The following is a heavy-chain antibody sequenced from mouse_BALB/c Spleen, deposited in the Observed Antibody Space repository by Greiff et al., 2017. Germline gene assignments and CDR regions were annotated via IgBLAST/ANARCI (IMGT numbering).Heavy chain of an antibody. J-gene: IGHJ3*01. Sequence: VQLQQSGTVLARPGASVKMSCKASGYTFTSYWMHWVKQRPGQGLEWIGAIYPGNSDTSYNQKFKGKAKLTAVTSTSTAYMELSSLTNGDSAVDYCTRGGGNSAWFADWGQGTLVTVAA. CDR1: GYTFTSYW. V-gene: IGHV1-5*01. CDR3: TRGGGNSAWFAD. D-gene: IGHD2-1*01. CDR2: IYPGNSDT.